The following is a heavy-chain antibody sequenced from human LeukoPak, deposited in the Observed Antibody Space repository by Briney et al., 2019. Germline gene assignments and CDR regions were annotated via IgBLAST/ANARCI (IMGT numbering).Heavy chain of an antibody. D-gene: IGHD6-6*01. V-gene: IGHV3-74*01. CDR2: ISTDGSST. J-gene: IGHJ3*02. CDR3: VREYSSSSGRAFDM. CDR1: GFTFSSYW. Sequence: GGSLTLSCAASGFTFSSYWMHWLRQTPGKRLVWVSRISTDGSSTNSADSVKGRLTISRDNAKNTLYLQMNSLRAEDTAVYYCVREYSSSSGRAFDMWGQGTMVTVS.